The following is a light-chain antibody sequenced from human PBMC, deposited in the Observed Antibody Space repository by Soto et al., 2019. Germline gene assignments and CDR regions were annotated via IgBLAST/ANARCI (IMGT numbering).Light chain of an antibody. Sequence: DIQMTQSPSSLSASVGDRVTITCRASQSISSYLNWYQQKPGKAPNLLIYAASSLQGGVPSRFSGSGSGTDFTLTISSLQPEDCGIYYCQQTYSTPRTFGQGTKVEIK. CDR1: QSISSY. J-gene: IGKJ1*01. CDR3: QQTYSTPRT. CDR2: AAS. V-gene: IGKV1-39*01.